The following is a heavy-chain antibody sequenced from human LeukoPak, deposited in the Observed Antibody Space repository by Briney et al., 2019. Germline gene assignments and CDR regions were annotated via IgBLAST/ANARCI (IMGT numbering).Heavy chain of an antibody. CDR3: AGTDYDILTGYPGDNFDY. Sequence: SETLSLTCTVSGGSISSYYWSWIRQPPGKGLEWIGYIYYSGSTNYNPSLKSRVTISVDTSKNQFSLRLSSVTAADTAVYYCAGTDYDILTGYPGDNFDYWGQGTLVTVSS. CDR2: IYYSGST. J-gene: IGHJ4*02. V-gene: IGHV4-59*01. D-gene: IGHD3-9*01. CDR1: GGSISSYY.